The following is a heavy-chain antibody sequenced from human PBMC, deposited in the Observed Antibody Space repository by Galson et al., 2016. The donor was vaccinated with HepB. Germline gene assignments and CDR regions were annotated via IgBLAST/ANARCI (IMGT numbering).Heavy chain of an antibody. CDR3: AREIGYSYGSNTYYYGMDV. J-gene: IGHJ6*02. V-gene: IGHV4-59*01. D-gene: IGHD5-18*01. CDR2: IYHGGST. CDR1: GASITGYY. Sequence: TLSLTCTVSGASITGYYWNWVRQPPGKGLEWIGYIYHGGSTNYNPSLKSRVTVSLDTSKNQFSLKLYSVTAADTAMYYCAREIGYSYGSNTYYYGMDVWGQGTTVTVSS.